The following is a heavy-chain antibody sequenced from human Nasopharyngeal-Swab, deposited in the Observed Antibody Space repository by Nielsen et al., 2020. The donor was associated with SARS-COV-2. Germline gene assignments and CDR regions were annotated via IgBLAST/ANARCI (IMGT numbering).Heavy chain of an antibody. CDR1: GGSFSGYY. Sequence: SETLSLTCAVYGGSFSGYYWSWIRQPPGKGLEWIGEINHSGSTNYNPSLKSRVTISVDTPKNQFSLKLSSVTAADTAVYYCARYVRILGYFDYWGQGTLVTVSS. J-gene: IGHJ4*02. CDR3: ARYVRILGYFDY. CDR2: INHSGST. D-gene: IGHD2-15*01. V-gene: IGHV4-34*01.